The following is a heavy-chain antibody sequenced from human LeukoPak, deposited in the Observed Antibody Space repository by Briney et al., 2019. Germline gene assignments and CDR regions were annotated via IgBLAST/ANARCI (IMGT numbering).Heavy chain of an antibody. Sequence: PGRSLRLSCAASGFTFSSYGMHWVRQAPGKGLEWVAVISYDGSNKYYADSVKGRFTISRDNSKNTLYLQMNSLRAVDTAVYYCAKVIGYYDSSGPNTDWGFDYWGQGTLVTVSS. V-gene: IGHV3-30*18. J-gene: IGHJ4*02. CDR2: ISYDGSNK. CDR1: GFTFSSYG. CDR3: AKVIGYYDSSGPNTDWGFDY. D-gene: IGHD3-22*01.